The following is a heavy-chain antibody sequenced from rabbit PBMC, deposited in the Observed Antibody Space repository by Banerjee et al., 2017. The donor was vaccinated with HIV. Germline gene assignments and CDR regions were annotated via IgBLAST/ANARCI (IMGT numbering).Heavy chain of an antibody. J-gene: IGHJ4*01. Sequence: QEQLEESGGDLVKPEGSLTITCTASGFDFSSNAMCWVRQAPGKGLEWIGFIDTNTGKTFYASWAKGRFTISKTSPTTVTLQMTSLTAADTATYFCARDLTGVTGWNFGLWGPGTLVTVS. CDR3: ARDLTGVTGWNFGL. V-gene: IGHV1S45*01. D-gene: IGHD7-1*01. CDR2: IDTNTGKT. CDR1: GFDFSSNA.